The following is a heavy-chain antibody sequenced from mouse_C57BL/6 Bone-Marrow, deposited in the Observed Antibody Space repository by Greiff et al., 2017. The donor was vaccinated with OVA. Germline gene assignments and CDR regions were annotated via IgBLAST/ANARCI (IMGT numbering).Heavy chain of an antibody. D-gene: IGHD2-5*01. CDR1: GFTFSDYY. Sequence: EVKLVESGGGLVQPGGSLKLSCAASGFTFSDYYMYWVRQTPEKRLEWVAYISNGGGSPYYPDTVKGRFTISRDNDKNTLYLQMSRLKSEDTAMYYCARRVTTRFYWYFDVWGTGTTVTVSS. J-gene: IGHJ1*03. V-gene: IGHV5-12*01. CDR3: ARRVTTRFYWYFDV. CDR2: ISNGGGSP.